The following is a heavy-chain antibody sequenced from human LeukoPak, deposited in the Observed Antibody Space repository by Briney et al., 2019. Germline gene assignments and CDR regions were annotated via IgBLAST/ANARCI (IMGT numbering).Heavy chain of an antibody. D-gene: IGHD1-26*01. Sequence: GVSLRLSSAASAFTFSDYYMSWIRQAPGKGLKWVSYISSSGSTIYYADSVKGRFTISRDNAKNSLYLQMNSLRAEDTAVYYCARDPLVGATKNWGQGTLVTVSS. CDR3: ARDPLVGATKN. V-gene: IGHV3-11*01. CDR1: AFTFSDYY. J-gene: IGHJ4*02. CDR2: ISSSGSTI.